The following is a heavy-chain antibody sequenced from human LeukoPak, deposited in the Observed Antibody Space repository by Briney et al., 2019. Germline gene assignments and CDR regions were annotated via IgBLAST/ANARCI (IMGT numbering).Heavy chain of an antibody. CDR2: ISGISHKI. CDR1: GFIFSDLY. Sequence: RGALRLSCAPSGFIFSDLYMSWIRQAPGKGPEWVSYISGISHKIQYADSVKSRVTVSRDNVKKSRYLQMNSLRAQDPPVFFFARDLRNGGFSDGDQGTLVTVSS. J-gene: IGHJ4*02. CDR3: ARDLRNGGFSD. D-gene: IGHD3-10*01. V-gene: IGHV3-11*04.